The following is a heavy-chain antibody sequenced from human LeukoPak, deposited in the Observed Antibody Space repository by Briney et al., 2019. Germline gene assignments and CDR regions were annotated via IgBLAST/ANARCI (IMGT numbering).Heavy chain of an antibody. J-gene: IGHJ6*02. D-gene: IGHD3-9*01. CDR3: ARADERYYDILTGYGMDV. V-gene: IGHV1-18*01. CDR2: ISAYNGNT. CDR1: GYTFTSYG. Sequence: ASVKVSCKASGYTFTSYGISWVRQAPGQGLEWMGWISAYNGNTNYAQKLQGRVTMTTDTSTSTAYMELRSLRSDDTAVYYCARADERYYDILTGYGMDVWGQGTTVTVSS.